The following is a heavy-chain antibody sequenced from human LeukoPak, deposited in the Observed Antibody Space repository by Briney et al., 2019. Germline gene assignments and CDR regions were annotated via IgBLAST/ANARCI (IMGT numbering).Heavy chain of an antibody. CDR2: ISGSGGST. CDR1: GFTFSSYA. D-gene: IGHD3-9*01. CDR3: ANPSYDILTGYYKRVDY. J-gene: IGHJ4*02. V-gene: IGHV3-23*01. Sequence: GGSLRPSCAASGFTFSSYAMSWVRQAPGKGLEWVSAISGSGGSTYYADSVKGRFTISRDNSKNTLYLQMNSLRAEDTAVYYCANPSYDILTGYYKRVDYWGQGTLVTVSS.